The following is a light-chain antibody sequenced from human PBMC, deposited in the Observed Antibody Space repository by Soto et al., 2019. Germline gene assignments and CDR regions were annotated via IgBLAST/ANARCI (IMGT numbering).Light chain of an antibody. Sequence: EIVLTQSPATLSVSPGERATLSCRASQSVSDNLAWYQQKPGQSPRLLIHSASAGAAGLPARFSGSGSGTEFSLSINSLQSEDIAVYFCQQYSAWPITFGQGTRLE. CDR1: QSVSDN. CDR2: SAS. CDR3: QQYSAWPIT. J-gene: IGKJ5*01. V-gene: IGKV3-15*01.